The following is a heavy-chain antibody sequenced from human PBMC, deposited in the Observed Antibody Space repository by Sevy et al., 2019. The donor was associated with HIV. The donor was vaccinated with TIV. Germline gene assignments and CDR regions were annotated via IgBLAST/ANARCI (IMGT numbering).Heavy chain of an antibody. CDR3: ARDDVYYGSGSYNTSRRWKYFDY. V-gene: IGHV1-69*13. J-gene: IGHJ4*02. D-gene: IGHD3-10*01. CDR1: GGTFSNYA. CDR2: IIPIFGTA. Sequence: ASVKVSCKASGGTFSNYAISWVRQAPGQGLEWMGGIIPIFGTANYAQKFQGRVTITADESTSTAYMELSSLRSEETVVYYCARDDVYYGSGSYNTSRRWKYFDYWGQGTLVTVSS.